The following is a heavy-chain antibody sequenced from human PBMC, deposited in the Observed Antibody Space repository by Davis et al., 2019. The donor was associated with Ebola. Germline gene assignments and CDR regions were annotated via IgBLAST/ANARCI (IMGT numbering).Heavy chain of an antibody. J-gene: IGHJ4*02. V-gene: IGHV4-30-4*01. CDR2: IYNRGTT. Sequence: SETLSLTCTVSGASFSSGDYYWSWIRQPPGKGLESIGYIYNRGTTFYNPSLVSRVTISVDMSNNQFSLKLTSMTAADTAVYYCARVQGCSVSNCYSTSFDYWGPGTLVPVSS. D-gene: IGHD2-21*01. CDR1: GASFSSGDYY. CDR3: ARVQGCSVSNCYSTSFDY.